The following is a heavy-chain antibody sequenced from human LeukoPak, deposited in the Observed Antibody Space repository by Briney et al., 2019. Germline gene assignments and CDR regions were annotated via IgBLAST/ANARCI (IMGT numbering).Heavy chain of an antibody. CDR1: GGTFSSYA. CDR3: ARGHDMGGGSGYDFDDY. J-gene: IGHJ4*02. D-gene: IGHD5-12*01. V-gene: IGHV1-69*04. Sequence: GASVKVSCKASGGTFSSYAISWVRQAPGQGLEWMGRIIPILGIANYAQKFQGRVTITADKSTSTAYMELSSLRSEDTAVYYCARGHDMGGGSGYDFDDYWGQGTLVTVSS. CDR2: IIPILGIA.